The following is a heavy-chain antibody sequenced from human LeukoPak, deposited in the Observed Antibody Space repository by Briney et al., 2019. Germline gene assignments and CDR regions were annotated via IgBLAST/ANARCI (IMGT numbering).Heavy chain of an antibody. V-gene: IGHV3-11*06. CDR2: ISSSSSYT. Sequence: PGGSLRLSCAASGFTFSDYYMSWIRQAPGKGLEWVSYISSSSSYTNYADSVKGRFTISRDNSKNTLYLQMNSLRAEDTAVYYCAGVLWFGELSTLDYWGQGTLVTVSS. CDR3: AGVLWFGELSTLDY. CDR1: GFTFSDYY. D-gene: IGHD3-10*01. J-gene: IGHJ4*02.